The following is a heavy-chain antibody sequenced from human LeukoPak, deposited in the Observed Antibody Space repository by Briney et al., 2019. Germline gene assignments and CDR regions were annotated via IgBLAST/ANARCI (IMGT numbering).Heavy chain of an antibody. V-gene: IGHV3-23*01. Sequence: GGSLRLSCAVSGLTLSNYGMSWVRQAPGKGLEWVAGISGSGGRTNYADSVKGRFTISRDNPKNTLYLQMNSLRAEDTAVYFCAKRGVVIRVILVGFHKEAYYFDSWGQGALVTVSS. J-gene: IGHJ4*02. CDR2: ISGSGGRT. CDR1: GLTLSNYG. CDR3: AKRGVVIRVILVGFHKEAYYFDS. D-gene: IGHD3-22*01.